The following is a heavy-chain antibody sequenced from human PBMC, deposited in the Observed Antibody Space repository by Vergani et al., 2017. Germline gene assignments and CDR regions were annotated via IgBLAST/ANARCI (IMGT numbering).Heavy chain of an antibody. D-gene: IGHD4-17*01. J-gene: IGHJ4*02. Sequence: EVQLLESGGGLVQPGGSLRLSCAASGFAFTNYAMSWVRQAPGKGLEWVSTISGTGGSIHYVDSVKGRFTISRDNSKNTLSLQMNSLGDEDTAVYYCARDRDYGDYFWFFDYWGQGTLVTVSS. CDR3: ARDRDYGDYFWFFDY. CDR2: ISGTGGSI. CDR1: GFAFTNYA. V-gene: IGHV3-23*01.